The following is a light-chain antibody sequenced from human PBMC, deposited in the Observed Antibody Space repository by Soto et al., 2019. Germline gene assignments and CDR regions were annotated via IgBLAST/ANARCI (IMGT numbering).Light chain of an antibody. Sequence: DIVMTQSPDSLAVSLGERATINCKSSQRVLYSSNNKNYLAWYQQKPGQPPKLLIYWASTRESGVPDRFSGSGSGTDFTLTISSLQTEDVAVYYCQQHYSTPITFGQGTRLETK. CDR1: QRVLYSSNNKNY. CDR3: QQHYSTPIT. V-gene: IGKV4-1*01. J-gene: IGKJ5*01. CDR2: WAS.